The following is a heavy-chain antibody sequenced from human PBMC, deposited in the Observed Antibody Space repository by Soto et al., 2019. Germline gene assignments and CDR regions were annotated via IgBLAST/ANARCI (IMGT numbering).Heavy chain of an antibody. V-gene: IGHV2-5*02. CDR3: VHTKAVHQLLYRVYYYYGMDV. CDR1: WFSLSTSGVG. J-gene: IGHJ6*02. Sequence: GPTLVNPTQTLTLTCTFSWFSLSTSGVGVGWIRQPPGKALEWLALIYRDDDKRYSPSLKSRLTITKDTSKNQVVLTMTNMDPVDTATYYCVHTKAVHQLLYRVYYYYGMDVWGQGTTVTVSS. CDR2: IYRDDDK. D-gene: IGHD2-2*02.